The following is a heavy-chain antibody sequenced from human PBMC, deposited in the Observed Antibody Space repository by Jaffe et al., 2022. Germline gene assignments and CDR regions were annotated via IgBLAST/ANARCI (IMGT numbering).Heavy chain of an antibody. D-gene: IGHD6-13*01. J-gene: IGHJ6*03. CDR2: INPSGGST. V-gene: IGHV1-46*01. CDR3: AREAIAAADYYYYYYMDV. CDR1: GYTFTSYY. Sequence: QVQLVQSGAEVKKPGASVKVSCKASGYTFTSYYMHWVRQAPGQGLEWMGIINPSGGSTSYAQKFQGRVTMTRDTSTSTVYMELSSLRSEDTAVYYCAREAIAAADYYYYYYMDVWGKGTTVTVSS.